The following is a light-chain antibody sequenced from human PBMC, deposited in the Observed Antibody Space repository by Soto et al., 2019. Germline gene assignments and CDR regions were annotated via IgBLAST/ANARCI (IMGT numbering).Light chain of an antibody. CDR2: DVS. J-gene: IGLJ3*02. CDR1: SSDVGGYNY. Sequence: QSALTQPRSESGSPGQSVTISCTGTSSDVGGYNYVSWYQQHPGKAPKLMFYDVSERPSGVPDRFSGSKSGNTASLTISGLQAEDEADYYCCSYAGSYTWVFGGGTKLTVL. CDR3: CSYAGSYTWV. V-gene: IGLV2-11*01.